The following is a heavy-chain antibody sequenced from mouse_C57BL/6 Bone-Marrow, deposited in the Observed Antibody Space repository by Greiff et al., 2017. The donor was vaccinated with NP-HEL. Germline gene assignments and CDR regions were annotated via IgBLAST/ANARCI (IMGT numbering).Heavy chain of an antibody. J-gene: IGHJ4*01. CDR2: IHPNSGST. Sequence: QVQLQQSGAELVKPGASVKLSCKASGYTFTSYWMHWVKQRPGQGLEWIGMIHPNSGSTNYNEKFKSKATLTVDKSSSTAYMQLSSLTSEDSAVYYCARHYGYDYYAMDYWGQGTSVTVSS. V-gene: IGHV1-64*01. CDR1: GYTFTSYW. D-gene: IGHD2-2*01. CDR3: ARHYGYDYYAMDY.